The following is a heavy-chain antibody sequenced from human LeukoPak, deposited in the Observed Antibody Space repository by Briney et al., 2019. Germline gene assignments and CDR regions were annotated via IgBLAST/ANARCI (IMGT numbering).Heavy chain of an antibody. Sequence: GGSLRLSCAASGFTFSSYSMNWVRQAPGKGLEWVSSISSSSSYIYYADSVKGRFTISRDNSKNTLYLEMNSLRAEDTAVYYCAKVIGSYYDYWGQGILVTVSS. CDR1: GFTFSSYS. D-gene: IGHD3-10*01. J-gene: IGHJ4*02. CDR3: AKVIGSYYDY. CDR2: ISSSSSYI. V-gene: IGHV3-21*01.